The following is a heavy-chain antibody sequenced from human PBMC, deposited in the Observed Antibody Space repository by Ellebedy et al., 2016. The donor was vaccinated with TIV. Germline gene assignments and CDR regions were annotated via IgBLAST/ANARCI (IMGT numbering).Heavy chain of an antibody. CDR1: GFSFRSYW. CDR3: ARRGSYGDYAVQINSWFDT. J-gene: IGHJ5*02. CDR2: IYQDGGVQ. Sequence: GESLKISCAASGFSFRSYWMSWVRQAPGKGLEWVANIYQDGGVQYYVDSVKGRFTISRDNADNSLFLQMNSLRAEDTAVYYYARRGSYGDYAVQINSWFDTWGQGTLVTVSS. V-gene: IGHV3-7*01. D-gene: IGHD4-17*01.